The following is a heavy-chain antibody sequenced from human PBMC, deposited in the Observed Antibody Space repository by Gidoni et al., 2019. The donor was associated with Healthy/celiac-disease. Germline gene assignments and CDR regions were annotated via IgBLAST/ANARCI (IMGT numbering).Heavy chain of an antibody. CDR1: GFTFSRYS. V-gene: IGHV3-48*02. J-gene: IGHJ3*02. Sequence: EVQLVESGGGLVQPGGSLRLSCAASGFTFSRYSLNWVRQAPGKGLEWVSYISSSSSTIYSADSVKGRFTISRDNAKNSLYLQMNSLRDEDTAVYYCARVGPYYYDSRDAFDIWGQGTMVTVSS. CDR2: ISSSSSTI. CDR3: ARVGPYYYDSRDAFDI. D-gene: IGHD3-22*01.